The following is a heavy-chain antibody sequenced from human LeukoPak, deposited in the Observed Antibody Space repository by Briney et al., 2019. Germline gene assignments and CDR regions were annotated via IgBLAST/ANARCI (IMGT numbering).Heavy chain of an antibody. CDR1: GYTFSNHW. CDR3: VRGDWGSGH. J-gene: IGHJ4*02. Sequence: GGSLRLSCVGSGYTFSNHWMHWVRQAPGKGLVWVSRIDTDVSHTAYADSVKGRFTVSRDNAKSTLYLQMNSLRVEDTAVYYCVRGDWGSGHWGQGTLVTVSS. D-gene: IGHD7-27*01. CDR2: IDTDVSHT. V-gene: IGHV3-74*01.